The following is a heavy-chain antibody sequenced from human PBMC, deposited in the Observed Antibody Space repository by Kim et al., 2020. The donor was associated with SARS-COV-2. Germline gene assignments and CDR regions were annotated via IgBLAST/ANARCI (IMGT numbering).Heavy chain of an antibody. V-gene: IGHV1-46*01. CDR3: ARSRVMGATTPFDY. J-gene: IGHJ4*02. D-gene: IGHD1-26*01. Sequence: PNCQGRVTLTWDTSTSTGYMELSSLRSEDTAVYYCARSRVMGATTPFDYWGQGTLVTVSS.